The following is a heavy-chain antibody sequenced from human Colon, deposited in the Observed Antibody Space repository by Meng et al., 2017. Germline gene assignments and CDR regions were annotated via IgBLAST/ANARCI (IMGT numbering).Heavy chain of an antibody. D-gene: IGHD3-16*02. J-gene: IGHJ4*02. CDR2: IRSTGSAT. V-gene: IGHV3-48*03. CDR3: ARGIMTLGGVVVTPQYPDY. Sequence: GGSMRPSCAPSGFTSSNYEMNWVRQSPGKGLEWISYIRSTGSATNYADSVKGRFTIARDNANNSMYLQMNSLRAEDTAVYFCARGIMTLGGVVVTPQYPDYWGQGTLVTVSS. CDR1: GFTSSNYE.